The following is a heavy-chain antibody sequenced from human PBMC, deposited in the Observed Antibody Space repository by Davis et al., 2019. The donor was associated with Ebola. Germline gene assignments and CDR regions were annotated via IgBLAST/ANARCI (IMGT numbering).Heavy chain of an antibody. Sequence: ASVKVSCKASGYTFTSYDINWVRQATGQGLEWMGWMNPNSGNTGYAQKFQGRVTITADESTSTAYMELSSLRSEDTAVYYCARDHTSVPDYWGQGTLVTVSS. J-gene: IGHJ4*02. D-gene: IGHD2-2*02. V-gene: IGHV1-8*01. CDR2: MNPNSGNT. CDR3: ARDHTSVPDY. CDR1: GYTFTSYD.